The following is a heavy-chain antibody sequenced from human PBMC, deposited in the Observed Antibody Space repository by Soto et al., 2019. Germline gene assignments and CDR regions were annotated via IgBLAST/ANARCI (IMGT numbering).Heavy chain of an antibody. V-gene: IGHV3-23*01. CDR3: ARWNGYGDL. Sequence: EVHVFESGGGLVQPGGSLRLSCAAPGFSFSDYSMAWVRQTPEKGLEWVSGMSIGGEKTFYIDSVKGRFIVSRDSSRDTVYFQMNRLRVEDTAVYYCARWNGYGDLWGQGTLVTVSS. D-gene: IGHD1-1*01. CDR2: MSIGGEKT. J-gene: IGHJ4*02. CDR1: GFSFSDYS.